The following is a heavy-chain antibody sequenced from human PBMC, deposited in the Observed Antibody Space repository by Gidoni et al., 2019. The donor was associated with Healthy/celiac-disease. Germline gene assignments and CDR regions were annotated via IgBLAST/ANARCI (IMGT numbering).Heavy chain of an antibody. CDR1: GYSISSGYY. D-gene: IGHD3-3*01. Sequence: QVQLQESGPGLVKPSETLSLTCTVSGYSISSGYYWGWLRQPPGKGLEWIGSIYHSGSTYYNPSLKSRVTISVDTSKNQFSLKLSSVTAADTAVYYCARDEGPYDFWSGYSDYWGQGTLVTVSS. CDR2: IYHSGST. CDR3: ARDEGPYDFWSGYSDY. V-gene: IGHV4-38-2*02. J-gene: IGHJ4*02.